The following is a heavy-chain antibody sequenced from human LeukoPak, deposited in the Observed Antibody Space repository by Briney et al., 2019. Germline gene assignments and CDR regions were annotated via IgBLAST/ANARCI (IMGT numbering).Heavy chain of an antibody. CDR1: GGSISSRNYY. Sequence: PSQTLSLTCTVSGGSISSRNYYWGWIRQTPGKGLEWIGSIYSSGSTYYNPSLKSPFTISVDTSKNQFSLKLSSVTAADTAIYYCASHYLTGLAYFDYWGQGTLVTVSS. CDR2: IYSSGST. D-gene: IGHD3-9*01. CDR3: ASHYLTGLAYFDY. J-gene: IGHJ4*02. V-gene: IGHV4-39*07.